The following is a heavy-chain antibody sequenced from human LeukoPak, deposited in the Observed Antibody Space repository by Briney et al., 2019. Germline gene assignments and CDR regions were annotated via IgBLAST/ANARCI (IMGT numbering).Heavy chain of an antibody. CDR3: ARGYYGSGSLWGMDV. V-gene: IGHV4-4*02. D-gene: IGHD3-10*01. J-gene: IGHJ6*04. CDR2: IYHSGST. CDR1: GGSISSSNW. Sequence: PSGTLSLTCAVSGGSISSSNWWSWVRQPPGKGLEWIGEIYHSGSTNYNPSLKSRVTISVDKSKNRFSLKLSSVTAADTAVYYCARGYYGSGSLWGMDVWGKGTTVTVSS.